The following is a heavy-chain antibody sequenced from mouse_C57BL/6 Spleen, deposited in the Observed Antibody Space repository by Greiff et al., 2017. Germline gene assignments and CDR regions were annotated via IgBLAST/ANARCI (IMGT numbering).Heavy chain of an antibody. J-gene: IGHJ2*01. Sequence: EVQRVESGEGLVKPGGSLKLSCAASGFTFSSYAMSWVRQTPEKRLEWVAYISSGGDYIYYADTVKGRFTISRDNARNTLDLQMISLKSEDTAVYYCTREGYITTVEATPFDYWGQGTTLTVSS. CDR2: ISSGGDYI. D-gene: IGHD1-1*01. CDR1: GFTFSSYA. CDR3: TREGYITTVEATPFDY. V-gene: IGHV5-9-1*02.